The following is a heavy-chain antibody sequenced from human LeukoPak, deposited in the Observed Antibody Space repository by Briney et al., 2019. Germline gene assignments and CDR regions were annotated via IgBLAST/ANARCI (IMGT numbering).Heavy chain of an antibody. CDR3: ASPSSGYYGGIDY. CDR1: GGSFSAYY. CDR2: INHSGSI. J-gene: IGHJ4*02. D-gene: IGHD3-22*01. V-gene: IGHV4-34*01. Sequence: PSETLSLTCAVYGGSFSAYYWTWIRQPPGKGLEWIGEINHSGSINYNPSLKSRITISVDTSKNQFSLKLSSVTAADTAVYYCASPSSGYYGGIDYWGQGTLVTVSS.